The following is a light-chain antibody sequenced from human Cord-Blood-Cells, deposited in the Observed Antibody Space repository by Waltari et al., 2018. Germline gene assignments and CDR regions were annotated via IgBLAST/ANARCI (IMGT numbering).Light chain of an antibody. CDR2: AAS. CDR1: QRIRND. V-gene: IGKV1-6*01. CDR3: LQDYNYPPT. Sequence: AIPTTQSPSSLSASVADRVTITCRASQRIRNDLGWYQQKPGKAPKLLIYAASSLQSGVPSRFSGSGSGTDFTLTISSLQPEDFATYYCLQDYNYPPTFGGGTKVEIK. J-gene: IGKJ4*01.